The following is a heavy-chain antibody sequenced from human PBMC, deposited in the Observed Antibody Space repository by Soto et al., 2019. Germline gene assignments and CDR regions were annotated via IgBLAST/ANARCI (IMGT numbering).Heavy chain of an antibody. CDR1: GFTFSSYG. CDR3: ARDQESGYSSSWYPPYYYGMDV. D-gene: IGHD6-13*01. J-gene: IGHJ6*02. CDR2: IWYDGSNK. V-gene: IGHV3-33*01. Sequence: GGSLRLSCAASGFTFSSYGIHWVRQAPGKGLEWVAVIWYDGSNKYYADSVKGRFTISRDNSKNTLYLQMNSLRAEDTAVYYCARDQESGYSSSWYPPYYYGMDVWAQGTTVTAP.